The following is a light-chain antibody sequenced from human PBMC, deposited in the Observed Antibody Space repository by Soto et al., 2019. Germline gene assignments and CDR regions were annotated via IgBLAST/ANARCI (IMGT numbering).Light chain of an antibody. V-gene: IGKV1-39*01. CDR2: GAS. Sequence: DIQMTQSPSSLSASVGDRVTVTCRTSQSISNHLNWYQQKPGEAPKLLIYGASTRATGIPARFSGSGSGTDFTRSINSLQSEDFAVYYCQQYNNWPRTFGQGTKVEIK. CDR1: QSISNH. CDR3: QQYNNWPRT. J-gene: IGKJ1*01.